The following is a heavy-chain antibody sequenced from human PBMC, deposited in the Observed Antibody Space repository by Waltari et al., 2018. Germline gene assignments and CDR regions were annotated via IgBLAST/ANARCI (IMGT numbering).Heavy chain of an antibody. D-gene: IGHD7-27*01. J-gene: IGHJ4*02. Sequence: EVQLVESGGGLVQPGGSRRLSCAASGFTFSSYWMSWVRQAPGKGLEGVANIKQDGREKDYVDSVKGRFSISRDNAKNSLYLQMNSLRAEDTAVYYCARGGNWADSWGQGTRVTVAS. CDR1: GFTFSSYW. CDR2: IKQDGREK. CDR3: ARGGNWADS. V-gene: IGHV3-7*01.